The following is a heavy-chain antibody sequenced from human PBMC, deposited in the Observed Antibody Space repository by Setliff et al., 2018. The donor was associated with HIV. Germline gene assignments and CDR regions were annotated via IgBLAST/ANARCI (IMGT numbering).Heavy chain of an antibody. CDR3: ARPLLRTNTVYGILGNWFDS. CDR2: ISYDEHNQ. J-gene: IGHJ5*01. D-gene: IGHD2-8*01. Sequence: PGGSLRLSCAASGFTFSDYAMQWVRQAPGKGLEWVAVISYDEHNQQYAASVWGRFTISRDNAKNSLYLQMNSLRAEDTAVYYCARPLLRTNTVYGILGNWFDSWGRGTLVTVSS. CDR1: GFTFSDYA. V-gene: IGHV3-30*03.